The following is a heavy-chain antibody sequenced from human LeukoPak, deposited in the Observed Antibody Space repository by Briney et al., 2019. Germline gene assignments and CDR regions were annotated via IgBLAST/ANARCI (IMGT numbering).Heavy chain of an antibody. D-gene: IGHD5-24*01. Sequence: GGSLRLSCAGSGFIFSHYFMKWVRPAPGKGLEWVSAISDSGGDTYYADSVKGRFTISRDNSKNTLYLQMNSLRAEDTAIYYCAKRWLSSYYFDYWGQGTLVTVSS. CDR2: ISDSGGDT. CDR3: AKRWLSSYYFDY. V-gene: IGHV3-23*01. CDR1: GFIFSHYF. J-gene: IGHJ4*02.